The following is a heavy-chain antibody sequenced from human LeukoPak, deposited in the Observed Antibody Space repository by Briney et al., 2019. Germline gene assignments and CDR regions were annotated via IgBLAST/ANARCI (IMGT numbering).Heavy chain of an antibody. CDR2: IYYSGST. CDR3: ARHPTYDFDY. D-gene: IGHD3-3*01. J-gene: IGHJ4*02. V-gene: IGHV4-39*01. Sequence: SETLSLTCTVSGVSISSSSYYWGWIRQPPGKGLEWIGSIYYSGSTYYNPSLKSRVTISVDTSKNQFPLKLSSVTAADTAVYYCARHPTYDFDYWGQGTLVTVSS. CDR1: GVSISSSSYY.